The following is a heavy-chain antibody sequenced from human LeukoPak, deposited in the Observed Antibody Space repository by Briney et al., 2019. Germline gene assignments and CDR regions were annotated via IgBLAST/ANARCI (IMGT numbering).Heavy chain of an antibody. CDR3: ARRGAAAGRGDAFDI. CDR1: GGSISSYY. V-gene: IGHV4-59*08. Sequence: SETLSLTCTVSGGSISSYYWSWIRQPPGKGPEWIGYIYYSGSTNYNPSLKSRVTISVDTSKNQFSLKLSSVTAADTAVYYCARRGAAAGRGDAFDIWGQGTMVTVSS. CDR2: IYYSGST. D-gene: IGHD6-13*01. J-gene: IGHJ3*02.